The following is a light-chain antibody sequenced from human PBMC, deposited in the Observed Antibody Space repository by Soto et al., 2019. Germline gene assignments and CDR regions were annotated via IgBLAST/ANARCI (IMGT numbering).Light chain of an antibody. CDR1: SSDVGGYNY. CDR2: EVS. V-gene: IGLV2-14*01. Sequence: QSALTQPASVSGSPGQSITISCTGTSSDVGGYNYVSWYQHHPGKAPRLIIYEVSYRPLGVSNRFSGSKSGNTASLTISGLQPEDEADYYCNSYSSSRTPRVFGGGTKLTVL. CDR3: NSYSSSRTPRV. J-gene: IGLJ2*01.